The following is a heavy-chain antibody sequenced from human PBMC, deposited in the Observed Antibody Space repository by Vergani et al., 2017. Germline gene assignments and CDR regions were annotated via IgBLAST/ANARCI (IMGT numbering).Heavy chain of an antibody. CDR1: GFSLSTSEMC. V-gene: IGHV2-70*01. D-gene: IGHD1-26*01. CDR3: ARTTVGAREGFDY. CDR2: MDWDDDK. Sequence: QVTLRESGPALVKPTQTLTLTCTFSGFSLSTSEMCVIWIRQPPGKGLEWLALMDWDDDKYYSTSLKTRLTISKDTSKNQVVLTMTNMDPVDTATYYCARTTVGAREGFDYWGQGTLVTVSS. J-gene: IGHJ4*02.